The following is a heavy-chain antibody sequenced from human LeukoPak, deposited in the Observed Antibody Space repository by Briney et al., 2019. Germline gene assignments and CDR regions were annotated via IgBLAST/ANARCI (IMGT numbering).Heavy chain of an antibody. D-gene: IGHD6-13*01. CDR2: ISAYNGNT. V-gene: IGHV1-18*01. Sequence: GASVKVSCKASVYTFTSYGISWVRQAPGQGLEGMGWISAYNGNTNYAQKLQGRVTMTTDTSTSTAYMELRSLRSDDTAVYYCARGVASAGAKYFDQWGQGTLVTVSS. CDR3: ARGVASAGAKYFDQ. CDR1: VYTFTSYG. J-gene: IGHJ4*02.